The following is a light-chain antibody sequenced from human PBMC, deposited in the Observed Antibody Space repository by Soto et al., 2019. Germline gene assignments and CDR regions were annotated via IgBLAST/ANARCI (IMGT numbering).Light chain of an antibody. CDR3: QQYDSYMYA. Sequence: EIVMSETPATPSVSPGERATLSCRASQSVRNNLAWYQQRPGQAPRLLMYGASTRPSGIPARFTGGGSGTDFTLTITSLQSEDFAVYYCQQYDSYMYAFGQGTKVDIK. J-gene: IGKJ2*01. CDR2: GAS. CDR1: QSVRNN. V-gene: IGKV3-15*01.